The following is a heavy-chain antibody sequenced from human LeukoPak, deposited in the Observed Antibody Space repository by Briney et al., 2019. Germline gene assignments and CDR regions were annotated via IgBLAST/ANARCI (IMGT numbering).Heavy chain of an antibody. CDR1: GDSISSNSNY. CDR2: VYRSGST. V-gene: IGHV4-39*01. CDR3: ARRGTSGWAYYFDF. D-gene: IGHD6-19*01. Sequence: SETLSLTCDVSGDSISSNSNYWGWVRHLPGKGLEWIGSVYRSGSTYYNPSLKSRVTISVDTSKNQFTLNLTSVTAADTAVYHCARRGTSGWAYYFDFWGPGSLLTVSS. J-gene: IGHJ4*02.